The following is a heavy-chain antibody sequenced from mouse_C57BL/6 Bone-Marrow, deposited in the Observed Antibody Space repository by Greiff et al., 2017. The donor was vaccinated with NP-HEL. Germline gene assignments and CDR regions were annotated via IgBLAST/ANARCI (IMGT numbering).Heavy chain of an antibody. V-gene: IGHV5-2*01. CDR1: EYASTSND. CDR3: ARHEGRSGWGFAY. Sequence: DVQLVESGGGLVQPGESLKLSCDSHEYASTSNDTSPPPTPPDPSLSFFSALNSDCGSTSYPYTIEIRFIISRDNTKKTLYLQMSSLRSEDTALYYCARHEGRSGWGFAYWGQGTLVTVSA. CDR2: LNSDCGST. J-gene: IGHJ3*01. D-gene: IGHD3-2*02.